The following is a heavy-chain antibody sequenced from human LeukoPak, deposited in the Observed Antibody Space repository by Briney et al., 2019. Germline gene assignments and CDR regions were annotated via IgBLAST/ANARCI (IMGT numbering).Heavy chain of an antibody. CDR3: AGVSYGGVGYFDY. J-gene: IGHJ4*02. V-gene: IGHV3-53*01. CDR1: GFTFSSYA. D-gene: IGHD4-23*01. Sequence: PGGSLRLSCAASGFTFSSYAMSWVRQAPGKGLEWVSVIYSGGSTYYADSVKGRFTISRDNSKNTLYLQMNSLRAEDTAVYYCAGVSYGGVGYFDYWGQGTLVTVSS. CDR2: IYSGGST.